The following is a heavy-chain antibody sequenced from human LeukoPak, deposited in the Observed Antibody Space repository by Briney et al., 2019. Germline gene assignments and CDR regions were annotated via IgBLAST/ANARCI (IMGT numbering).Heavy chain of an antibody. D-gene: IGHD3-9*01. J-gene: IGHJ6*03. Sequence: GASVKVSCKASGYTFTGYYMHWVRQAPGQGLEWMGWINPNSGGTNYAQKFQGRVTMTRDTSISTAYMELSRLRSDDTAVYYCARSPGDILTGYKTNAYYYYYMDVWGKGTTVTVSS. CDR3: ARSPGDILTGYKTNAYYYYYMDV. CDR1: GYTFTGYY. CDR2: INPNSGGT. V-gene: IGHV1-2*02.